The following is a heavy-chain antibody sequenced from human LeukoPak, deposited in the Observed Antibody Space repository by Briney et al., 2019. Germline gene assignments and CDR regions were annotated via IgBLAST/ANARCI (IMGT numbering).Heavy chain of an antibody. CDR2: INSDGSST. J-gene: IGHJ4*02. CDR1: GFTFSSYW. V-gene: IGHV3-74*01. D-gene: IGHD3-3*01. Sequence: GGSLRLSCAASGFTFSSYWMHWVRQAPGKGLVWVSRINSDGSSTSYADSVKGRFTISRDNAKNSLYLQMNSLRVEDTAVFYCARDQYDTWSRRGNFDSWGQRTLVIVSS. CDR3: ARDQYDTWSRRGNFDS.